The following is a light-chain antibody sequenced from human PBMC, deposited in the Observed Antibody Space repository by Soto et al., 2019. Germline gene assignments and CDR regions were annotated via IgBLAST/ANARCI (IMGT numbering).Light chain of an antibody. V-gene: IGLV1-44*01. CDR3: AAWDDSLNGPV. CDR2: SNN. J-gene: IGLJ2*01. Sequence: QAVVTQPPSASATPGQRVTISCSGGSSNIGSNIVNWYQQLPGAAPKLLIYSNNQRPSGVPDRFSGSKSGTSASLAISGLQSEDEAHYYCAAWDDSLNGPVFGGGTKLTVL. CDR1: SSNIGSNI.